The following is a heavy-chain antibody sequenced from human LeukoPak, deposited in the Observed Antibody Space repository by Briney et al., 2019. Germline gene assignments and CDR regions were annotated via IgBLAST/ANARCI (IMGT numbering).Heavy chain of an antibody. D-gene: IGHD3-3*01. J-gene: IGHJ4*02. Sequence: SETLSLTCTVSGGSIRSNNYYWGWIRQPPGKGLEWIGSVYHSGSTYYNPSLKSRVTISVDTSKNQFSLKLSSVTAADTAVYYCARVDDYDFWSGGDYWGQGTLVTVSS. CDR3: ARVDDYDFWSGGDY. CDR1: GGSIRSNNYY. V-gene: IGHV4-39*07. CDR2: VYHSGST.